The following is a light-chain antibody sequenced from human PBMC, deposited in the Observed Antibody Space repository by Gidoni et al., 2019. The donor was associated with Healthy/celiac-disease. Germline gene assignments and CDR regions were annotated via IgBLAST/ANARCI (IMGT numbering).Light chain of an antibody. V-gene: IGKV1-9*01. J-gene: IGKJ4*01. CDR1: QGISSY. CDR2: AAS. Sequence: DIQFTQSPSFLSASVGDRVTITCLAGQGISSYLAWYQQKPGKAPKLLIYAASTLQSGVPSRFSGSGSGTEFTLTISSLQPEDFATYYCQQLNSYLLTFGGGTKVEIK. CDR3: QQLNSYLLT.